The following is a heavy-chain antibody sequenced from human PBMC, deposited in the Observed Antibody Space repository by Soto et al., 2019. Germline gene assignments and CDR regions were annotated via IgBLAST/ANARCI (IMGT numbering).Heavy chain of an antibody. Sequence: SETLSLTCTVSGGFISSSSYYWGWIRQPPGKGLEWIGSIYYSGSTYYNPSLKSRVTISVDTSKNQFSLKLSSVTAADTAVYYCAFTGGDIVVVPAAMPDPFDYWGQGTLVTVSS. V-gene: IGHV4-39*01. CDR3: AFTGGDIVVVPAAMPDPFDY. J-gene: IGHJ4*02. D-gene: IGHD2-2*01. CDR2: IYYSGST. CDR1: GGFISSSSYY.